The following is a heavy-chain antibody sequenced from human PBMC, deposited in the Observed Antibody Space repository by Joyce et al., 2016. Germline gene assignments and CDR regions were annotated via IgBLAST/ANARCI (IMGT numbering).Heavy chain of an antibody. D-gene: IGHD4-17*01. CDR1: GFTFSTHA. CDR2: IWYDGGNR. J-gene: IGHJ6*03. Sequence: QVQLAESGGGVVQPGRSLRLSCAASGFTFSTHAMHWVRQAPGKVLGWVAVIWYDGGNRYYADSLKGRFTISRDNSKNTLYLQMNSLRAEDTAVYYCARGTAYGDYYYYYMDVWGKGTTVTVSS. V-gene: IGHV3-33*01. CDR3: ARGTAYGDYYYYYMDV.